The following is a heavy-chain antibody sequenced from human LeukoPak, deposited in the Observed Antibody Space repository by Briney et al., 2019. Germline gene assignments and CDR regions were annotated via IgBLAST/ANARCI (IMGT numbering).Heavy chain of an antibody. D-gene: IGHD3-22*01. CDR2: INHSGST. Sequence: PSETLSLTCAVYGGSFSGYYWSWIRQPPGKGLEWIGEINHSGSTNYSPSLKSRVTISVDTSKNQFSLRLSSVTAADTAVYYCARVSSRRLPPTYSYDRRNYFGYWGQGTLVTVSS. V-gene: IGHV4-34*01. CDR1: GGSFSGYY. J-gene: IGHJ4*02. CDR3: ARVSSRRLPPTYSYDRRNYFGY.